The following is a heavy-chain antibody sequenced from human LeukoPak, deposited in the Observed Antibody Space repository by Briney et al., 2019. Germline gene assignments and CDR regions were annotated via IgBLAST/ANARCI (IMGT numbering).Heavy chain of an antibody. CDR2: INPNSGGT. J-gene: IGHJ5*02. Sequence: ASVTVSCKASGYTFTGYYMHWVRQAPGQGLEWMGWINPNSGGTNYAQKFQGRVTMTRDTSISTAYMELSRLRSDDTAVYYCARVSSRGYSSGWYETWGQGTLVTVSS. CDR1: GYTFTGYY. CDR3: ARVSSRGYSSGWYET. D-gene: IGHD6-19*01. V-gene: IGHV1-2*02.